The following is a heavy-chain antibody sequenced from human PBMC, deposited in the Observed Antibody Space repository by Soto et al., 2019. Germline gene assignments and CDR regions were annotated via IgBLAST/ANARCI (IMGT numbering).Heavy chain of an antibody. CDR2: ISLSGSTI. D-gene: IGHD3-3*02. CDR1: GFTFSSYS. J-gene: IGHJ4*02. CDR3: ARESFSASPNFFDY. V-gene: IGHV3-48*04. Sequence: GGSLRLSCAASGFTFSSYSMNWVRQAPGKGLEWVSYISLSGSTIYYADSVKGRFTISRDDAKNPLYLQMDSLRADDTAVYYCARESFSASPNFFDYWGQGTLVTVSS.